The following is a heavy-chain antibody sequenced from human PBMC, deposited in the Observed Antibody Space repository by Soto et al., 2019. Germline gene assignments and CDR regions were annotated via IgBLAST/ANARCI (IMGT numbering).Heavy chain of an antibody. CDR3: AHSFGIDLTLGWFDP. J-gene: IGHJ5*02. CDR2: IYWDDDK. D-gene: IGHD1-26*01. Sequence: QITLKESGPTLVKPTQTLTLTCTFSGFSLSTSGVGVGWIRQPPGKVLEWLALIYWDDDKRYSPSLKSRLTITKDTSKNQVVLTMTNMDPVDTATYYCAHSFGIDLTLGWFDPWGQGTLVTVSS. CDR1: GFSLSTSGVG. V-gene: IGHV2-5*02.